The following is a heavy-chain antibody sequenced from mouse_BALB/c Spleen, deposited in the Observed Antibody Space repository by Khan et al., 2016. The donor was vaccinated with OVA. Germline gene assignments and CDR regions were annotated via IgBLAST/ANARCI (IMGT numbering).Heavy chain of an antibody. D-gene: IGHD3-2*02. Sequence: QVQLKQSGAELVRPGASVKLSCKTSGYTFTSYWIHWVKQRSGQGLEWIARIYPGTNNTYYNEKLKDKTTLTADKSSSTVYMQLSSLKSEDSAVYCGGREEALYYFDYWGLGTTLTVSS. J-gene: IGHJ2*01. CDR1: GYTFTSYW. CDR2: IYPGTNNT. CDR3: GREEALYYFDY. V-gene: IGHV1-76*01.